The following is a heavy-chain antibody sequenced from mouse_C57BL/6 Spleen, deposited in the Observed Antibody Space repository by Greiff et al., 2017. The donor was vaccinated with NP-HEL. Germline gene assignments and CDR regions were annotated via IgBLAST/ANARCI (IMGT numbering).Heavy chain of an antibody. J-gene: IGHJ3*01. D-gene: IGHD2-5*01. Sequence: QVHVKQSGAELVKPGASVKLSCKASGYTFTSYWMHWVKQRPGQGLEWIGMIHPNSGSTNYNEKFKSKATLTVDKSSSTAYMQLSSLTSEDSAVYYCARRVDYSKGIWFAYWGQGTLVTVSA. V-gene: IGHV1-64*01. CDR3: ARRVDYSKGIWFAY. CDR2: IHPNSGST. CDR1: GYTFTSYW.